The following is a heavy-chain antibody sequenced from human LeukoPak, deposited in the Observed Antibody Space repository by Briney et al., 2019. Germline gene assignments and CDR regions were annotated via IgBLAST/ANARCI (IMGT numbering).Heavy chain of an antibody. D-gene: IGHD1-26*01. CDR3: ASGRPLGFDY. J-gene: IGHJ4*02. CDR2: IYYSGTT. Sequence: SETLSLTCTVSGGSISSYYWSWIRQPPGKGLEWIAYIYYSGTTNYNPSLKSRVTISVDTSKNQFSLKLSSVTAADTAVYYCASGRPLGFDYWGQGTLVTVSS. CDR1: GGSISSYY. V-gene: IGHV4-59*01.